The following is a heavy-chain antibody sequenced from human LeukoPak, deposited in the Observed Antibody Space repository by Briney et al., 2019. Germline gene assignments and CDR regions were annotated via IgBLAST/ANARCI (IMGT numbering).Heavy chain of an antibody. D-gene: IGHD4-17*01. V-gene: IGHV3-66*01. CDR3: ARGFTQDYGDYFDY. J-gene: IGHJ4*02. CDR1: GFTVSSYY. CDR2: VYSDSAGST. Sequence: GGSLRLSCAASGFTVSSYYMSWVRQAPGKGLEWVSVVYSDSAGSTYYADSVKGRFTMSRDNSKNTLYLHMNSLRAEDTAVYYCARGFTQDYGDYFDYWGQGTLVTVSS.